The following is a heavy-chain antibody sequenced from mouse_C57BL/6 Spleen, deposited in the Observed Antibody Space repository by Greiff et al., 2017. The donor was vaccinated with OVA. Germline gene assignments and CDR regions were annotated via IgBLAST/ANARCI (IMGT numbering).Heavy chain of an antibody. CDR1: GFTFSNYW. J-gene: IGHJ2*01. CDR3: TESYFDY. V-gene: IGHV6-3*01. CDR2: IRLKSDNYAT. Sequence: EVQVEESGGGLVQPGGSMKLSCVASGFTFSNYWMNWVRQSPEKGLEWVAQIRLKSDNYATHYAESVKGRFTISRDDSKSSVYLQMNNLRAEDTGIYYCTESYFDYWGQGTTLTVSS.